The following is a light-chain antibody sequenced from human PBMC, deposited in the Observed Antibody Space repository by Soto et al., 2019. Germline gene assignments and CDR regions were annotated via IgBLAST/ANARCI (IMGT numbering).Light chain of an antibody. CDR1: SSNIGAGYD. CDR2: DNN. Sequence: VLTQPPSVSGAPGQRVTISCTGSSSNIGAGYDVHWYQQVPGTAPKLLIYDNNNRPSGVPDRFSGSKSGTSASLAITGLQAEDEADYYCQSYCSSLHYVFGTGTKVTVL. J-gene: IGLJ1*01. CDR3: QSYCSSLHYV. V-gene: IGLV1-40*01.